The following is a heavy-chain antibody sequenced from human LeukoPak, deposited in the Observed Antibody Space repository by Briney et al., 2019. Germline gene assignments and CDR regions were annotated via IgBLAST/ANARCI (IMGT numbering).Heavy chain of an antibody. V-gene: IGHV3-21*01. CDR3: ARVGTPQTGLFAFDI. Sequence: PGGSLRLSCEASGFTFGSYVMSWVRQAPGKGLEWVSSISSSSSYIYYADSVKGRFTISRDNAKNSLYLQMNSLRAEDTAVYYCARVGTPQTGLFAFDIWGQGTMVTVTS. CDR1: GFTFGSYV. J-gene: IGHJ3*02. CDR2: ISSSSSYI. D-gene: IGHD3-10*01.